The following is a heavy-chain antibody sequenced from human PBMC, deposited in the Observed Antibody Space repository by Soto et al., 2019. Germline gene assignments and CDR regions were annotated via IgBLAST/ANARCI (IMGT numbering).Heavy chain of an antibody. CDR1: GFTFSSYG. CDR2: ISYDGSNK. Sequence: GGSLRLSCAASGFTFSSYGMHWVRQAPGKGLEWVAVISYDGSNKYYADSVKGRFTISRDNSKNTLYLQMNSLRAEDTAVYYCAKTRSVVVVAANGYFDYWGQGTLVTVSS. V-gene: IGHV3-30*18. CDR3: AKTRSVVVVAANGYFDY. J-gene: IGHJ4*02. D-gene: IGHD2-15*01.